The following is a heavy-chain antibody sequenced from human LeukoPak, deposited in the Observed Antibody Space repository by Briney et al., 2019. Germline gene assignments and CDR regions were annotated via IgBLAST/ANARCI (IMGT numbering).Heavy chain of an antibody. CDR3: AKDTVNSGSSY. V-gene: IGHV3-23*01. Sequence: GGSLRLSCAASGFTFSSYAMSWVRQAPGKGLEWISAISGSGGSTYYADSVKGRFTISRDNSKNTLYLQMNSLRAEDTAVYYCAKDTVNSGSSYWGQGTLVTVSS. D-gene: IGHD6-19*01. CDR2: ISGSGGST. CDR1: GFTFSSYA. J-gene: IGHJ4*02.